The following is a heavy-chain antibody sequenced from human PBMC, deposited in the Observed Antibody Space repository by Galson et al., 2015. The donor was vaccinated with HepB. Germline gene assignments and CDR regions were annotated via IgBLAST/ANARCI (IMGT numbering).Heavy chain of an antibody. J-gene: IGHJ5*02. CDR3: ARGGEQWLVYCWFDP. CDR1: GGTFSSYA. Sequence: SVKVSCKASGGTFSSYAISWVRQAPGQGLEWMGGIIPIFGTANYAQKFQGRVTITADESTSTAYMELSSLRSEDTAVYYCARGGEQWLVYCWFDPWGQGTLVTVSS. D-gene: IGHD6-19*01. CDR2: IIPIFGTA. V-gene: IGHV1-69*13.